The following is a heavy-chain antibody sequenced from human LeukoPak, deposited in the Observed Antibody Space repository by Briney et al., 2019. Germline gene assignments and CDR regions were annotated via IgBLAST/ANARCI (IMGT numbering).Heavy chain of an antibody. D-gene: IGHD4-17*01. CDR3: AEDPYGDYVYYFDY. Sequence: GGSLRLSCAASGFTFSSYAMSWVRQAPGKGLEWVSAISGSGGSTYYADSVKGRFTISRDNSKNTLYLQMNSLRAEDTAVYYCAEDPYGDYVYYFDYWGQGTLVTVSS. CDR1: GFTFSSYA. V-gene: IGHV3-23*01. CDR2: ISGSGGST. J-gene: IGHJ4*02.